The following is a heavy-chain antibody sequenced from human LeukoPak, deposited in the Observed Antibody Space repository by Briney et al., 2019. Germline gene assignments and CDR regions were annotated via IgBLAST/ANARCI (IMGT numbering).Heavy chain of an antibody. CDR1: GFTFNTYS. V-gene: IGHV3-48*01. Sequence: GGSLRLSCAASGFTFNTYSMNWVRQAPGKGLEWISYTSSGSNTIYYADSVKGRFTISRDNAKNSLYLQMNSLRAEDTAVYYCARRVGATYYFDYWGQGTLVTVSS. J-gene: IGHJ4*02. CDR2: TSSGSNTI. D-gene: IGHD1-26*01. CDR3: ARRVGATYYFDY.